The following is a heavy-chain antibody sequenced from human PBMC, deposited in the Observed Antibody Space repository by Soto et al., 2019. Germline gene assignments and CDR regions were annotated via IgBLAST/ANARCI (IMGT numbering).Heavy chain of an antibody. CDR2: IYSGGNT. Sequence: EVQLVESGGGLVQPGGSLRLSCAASAFTISSNSMSWVRQAPGKGLEWVSVIYSGGNTYYADSVKGRFTISRDNSKNTVFLQMNSLRAEDTAGYYCARGPLADRETYYMDVWGKGTTVTVSS. D-gene: IGHD6-6*01. CDR3: ARGPLADRETYYMDV. V-gene: IGHV3-66*01. J-gene: IGHJ6*03. CDR1: AFTISSNS.